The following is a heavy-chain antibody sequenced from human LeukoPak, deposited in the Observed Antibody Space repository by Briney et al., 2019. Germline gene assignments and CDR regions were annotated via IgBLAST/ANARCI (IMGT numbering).Heavy chain of an antibody. CDR1: GGSFSGYY. CDR3: ARHDNVPVIRHGFDH. V-gene: IGHV4-34*01. Sequence: PSETLSLTCAVYGGSFSGYYWSWIRHPPGKGLEWIGEINHSGSTNYNPSLKSRVTISVDTSKNQFSLRVNSVTAGDTAIYYCARHDNVPVIRHGFDHWGHGTLVTVSS. J-gene: IGHJ4*01. D-gene: IGHD2-8*01. CDR2: INHSGST.